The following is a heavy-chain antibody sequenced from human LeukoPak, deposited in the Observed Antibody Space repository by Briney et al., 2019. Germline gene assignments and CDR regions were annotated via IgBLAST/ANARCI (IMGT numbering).Heavy chain of an antibody. J-gene: IGHJ4*02. CDR3: AKQNCGADCYSSNFDY. V-gene: IGHV3-23*01. CDR1: GSIFRSYD. D-gene: IGHD2-21*02. Sequence: GGSLRLSCAASGSIFRSYDMTWVRQAPGEALDWVSTISGGGDDTFYADSVKGRFTISRDRSKNTLYLQMNNLRPEDTAVYYCAKQNCGADCYSSNFDYWGQGTLVTVSS. CDR2: ISGGGDDT.